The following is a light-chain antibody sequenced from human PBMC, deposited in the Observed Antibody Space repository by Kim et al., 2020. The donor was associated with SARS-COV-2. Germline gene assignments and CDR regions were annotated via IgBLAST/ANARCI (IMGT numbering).Light chain of an antibody. Sequence: ASVGDRISIPCRASQAISTAFAWYHQKPGKPPKLLVFDASSLHTDVPSRFSGSRSGTEFTLTISGLQTEDFAAYYCQQFDSYPLTFGGGTKVDIK. CDR2: DAS. V-gene: IGKV1-13*02. CDR3: QQFDSYPLT. CDR1: QAISTA. J-gene: IGKJ4*01.